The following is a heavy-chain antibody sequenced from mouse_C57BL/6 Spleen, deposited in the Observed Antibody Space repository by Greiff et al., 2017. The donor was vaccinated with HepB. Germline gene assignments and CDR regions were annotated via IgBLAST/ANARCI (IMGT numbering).Heavy chain of an antibody. V-gene: IGHV1-54*01. CDR3: ARGDYADD. J-gene: IGHJ2*01. D-gene: IGHD1-1*02. Sequence: QVQLQQSGAELVRPGTSVKVSCKASGYAFTNYLIEWVKQRPGQGLEWIGVINPGSGGTNYNEKFKGKATLTADKSSSTAYMQLSSLTSDDSAVYFCARGDYADDWGQGTTLTVAS. CDR1: GYAFTNYL. CDR2: INPGSGGT.